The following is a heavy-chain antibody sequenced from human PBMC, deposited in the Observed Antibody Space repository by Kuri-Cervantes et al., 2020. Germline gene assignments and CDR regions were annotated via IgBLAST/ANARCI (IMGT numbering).Heavy chain of an antibody. CDR3: ARPEGDAFEI. CDR1: GYTFANYW. CDR2: IYPDDSDS. V-gene: IGHV5-51*01. J-gene: IGHJ3*02. Sequence: GGSLRLSCTGSGYTFANYWIGWVRQMPGKGLDWMGIIYPDDSDSIYSPSFQGRITISADKSTDTAYLQWNSLKASDTGMYFCARPEGDAFEIWGQGTMVTVSS.